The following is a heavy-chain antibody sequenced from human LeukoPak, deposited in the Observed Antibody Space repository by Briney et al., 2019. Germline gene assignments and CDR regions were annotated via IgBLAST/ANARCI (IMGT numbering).Heavy chain of an antibody. V-gene: IGHV3-23*01. CDR1: GFTFSTYT. CDR2: IYGSGGGI. Sequence: GGSLRLSCAASGFTFSTYTMNWVRQAPGKGLEWVSSIYGSGGGISYADSVKGRFTISRDNSKNTLYLQMNSLRAEDTAVYYCAKDSYYDSSGYYYGYFDYWGQGTLVTVSS. CDR3: AKDSYYDSSGYYYGYFDY. J-gene: IGHJ4*02. D-gene: IGHD3-22*01.